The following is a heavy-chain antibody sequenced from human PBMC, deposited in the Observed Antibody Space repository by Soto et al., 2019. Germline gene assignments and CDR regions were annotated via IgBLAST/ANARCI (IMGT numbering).Heavy chain of an antibody. V-gene: IGHV4-39*01. D-gene: IGHD2-2*01. J-gene: IGHJ5*02. CDR1: GGSISSSRSY. CDR3: ARQPTTADIDLSVDP. CDR2: IFYSGST. Sequence: QLQLQESGPGLVKASETLSLTCNVSGGSISSSRSYWALIRQPPGKGLEWIANIFYSGSTYYNPSLASRVTVSADTSKTQFSLKLSSVTAADTAVYYCARQPTTADIDLSVDPWGQGTLVTVSS.